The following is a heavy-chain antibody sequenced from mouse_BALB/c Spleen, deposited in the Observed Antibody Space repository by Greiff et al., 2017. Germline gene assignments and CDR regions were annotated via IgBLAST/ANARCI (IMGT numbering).Heavy chain of an antibody. CDR3: ARRSTMITTGAMDY. CDR2: ISSGGGST. V-gene: IGHV5-12-1*01. J-gene: IGHJ4*01. D-gene: IGHD2-4*01. CDR1: GFAFSSYD. Sequence: EVKLVESGGGLVKPGGSLKLSCAASGFAFSSYDMSWVRQTPEKRLEWVAYISSGGGSTYYPDTVKGRFTISRDNAKNTLYLQMSSLKSEDTAMYYCARRSTMITTGAMDYWGQGTSVTVSS.